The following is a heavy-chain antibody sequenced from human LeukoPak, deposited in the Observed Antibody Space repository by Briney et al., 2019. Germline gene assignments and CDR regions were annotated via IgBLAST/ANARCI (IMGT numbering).Heavy chain of an antibody. D-gene: IGHD2-15*01. Sequence: ASVKVSCKASGYTFTSYYMHWVRQAPGQGLEWMGIINPSGGSTSYAQKFQGRVTMTRDMSTSTVYMELSSLRSEDTAVYYCARVPYCSGGSCPRYFDYLGQGTLVTVSS. V-gene: IGHV1-46*01. CDR3: ARVPYCSGGSCPRYFDY. CDR2: INPSGGST. CDR1: GYTFTSYY. J-gene: IGHJ4*02.